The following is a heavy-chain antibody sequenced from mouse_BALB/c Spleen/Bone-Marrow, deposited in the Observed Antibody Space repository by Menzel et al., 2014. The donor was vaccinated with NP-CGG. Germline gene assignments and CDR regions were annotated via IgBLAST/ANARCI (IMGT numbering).Heavy chain of an antibody. CDR1: GYSFTDYN. CDR3: TREHGWYFDV. Sequence: VQLQQSGPELVKPGASVKVSCKASGYSFTDYNMYWVKQSHGKSLEWIGYIGPYNGGTTYNQKFKGKATLTADRSSSTAFMHLNSLTSEDSSVYYCTREHGWYFDVWGAGTTVTVSS. V-gene: IGHV1S135*01. J-gene: IGHJ1*01. CDR2: IGPYNGGT.